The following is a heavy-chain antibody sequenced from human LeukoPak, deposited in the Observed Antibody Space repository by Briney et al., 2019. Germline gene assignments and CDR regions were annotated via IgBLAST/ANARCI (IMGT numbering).Heavy chain of an antibody. CDR3: ARGPRMYYYGSGSYFY. Sequence: SETLSLTCAVYGGSFSGYYWSWIRQPPGKGLEWIGEINHSGSTNYNPSLKSRVTISVDTSKNQFSLKLSSVTTADTAVYYCARGPRMYYYGSGSYFYWGQGTLVTVSS. D-gene: IGHD3-10*01. J-gene: IGHJ4*02. CDR2: INHSGST. CDR1: GGSFSGYY. V-gene: IGHV4-34*01.